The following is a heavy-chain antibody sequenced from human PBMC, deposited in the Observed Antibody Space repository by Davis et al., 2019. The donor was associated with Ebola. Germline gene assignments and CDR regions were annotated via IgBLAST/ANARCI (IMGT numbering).Heavy chain of an antibody. CDR2: IYYSGST. CDR3: ARGYSYGPYNWFDP. Sequence: SETLSLTCTVSGGSISSYYWSWIRQPPGKGLEWIGYIYYSGSTNYNPSLKSRVTISVDTSKNQFSLKLSSVTAAGTAVYYCARGYSYGPYNWFDPWGQGTLVTVSS. J-gene: IGHJ5*02. CDR1: GGSISSYY. V-gene: IGHV4-59*01. D-gene: IGHD5-18*01.